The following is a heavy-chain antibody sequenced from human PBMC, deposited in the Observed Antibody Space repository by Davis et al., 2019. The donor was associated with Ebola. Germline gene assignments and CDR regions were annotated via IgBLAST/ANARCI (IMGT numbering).Heavy chain of an antibody. V-gene: IGHV4-59*01. CDR2: IYYSGST. CDR1: GGSISSYY. D-gene: IGHD3-10*01. J-gene: IGHJ4*02. Sequence: SETLSLTCTVSGGSISSYYWSWIRQPPGKGLEWIGYIYYSGSTNYNPSLKSRVTISLDTSNNQFSLKLTSVTAADTAVYYCASTYGAGSYWYFEHWGQGTLITVSS. CDR3: ASTYGAGSYWYFEH.